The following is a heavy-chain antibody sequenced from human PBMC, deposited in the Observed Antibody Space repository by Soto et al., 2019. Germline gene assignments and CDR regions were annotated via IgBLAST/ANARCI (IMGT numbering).Heavy chain of an antibody. CDR1: GYSFTSYW. CDR2: IYPGDSDT. D-gene: IGHD4-17*01. CDR3: ARLALPTNGDYYYYGMDV. Sequence: GESLKISCKGSGYSFTSYWIGWVRQMPGKGLEWMGIIYPGDSDTRYSPSFQGQVTISADKSNSTAYLQWSSLKASDTAMYYCARLALPTNGDYYYYGMDVWGQGTTVTVSS. V-gene: IGHV5-51*01. J-gene: IGHJ6*02.